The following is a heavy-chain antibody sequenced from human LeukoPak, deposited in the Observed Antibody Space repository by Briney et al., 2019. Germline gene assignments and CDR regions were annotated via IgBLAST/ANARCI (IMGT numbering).Heavy chain of an antibody. D-gene: IGHD2-2*01. J-gene: IGHJ6*02. CDR1: GYTFTSYG. Sequence: GASVKVSCKASGYTFTSYGISWVRQAPGQGLEWMGWISAYNGNTNYAQKLQGRVTMTTDTSTSTAYMELRSLRSDDTAVYYCARDPLGCSSTSCYAYYYYGMDVWGQGTTVTVSS. V-gene: IGHV1-18*01. CDR2: ISAYNGNT. CDR3: ARDPLGCSSTSCYAYYYYGMDV.